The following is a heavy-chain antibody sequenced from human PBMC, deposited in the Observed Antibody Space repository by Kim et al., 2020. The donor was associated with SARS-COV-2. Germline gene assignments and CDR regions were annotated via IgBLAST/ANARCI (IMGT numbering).Heavy chain of an antibody. CDR3: GQHPNY. CDR2: ITGSGDST. CDR1: GFTFSNYA. D-gene: IGHD1-1*01. Sequence: GGSLRLSCAASGFTFSNYAMTWVRQAPGQGLEWVSTITGSGDSTYYADSVKGRFTISRDNSKNTLYLQMNSLRGEDTALYYCGQHPNYWGQGTLVTVSS. V-gene: IGHV3-23*01. J-gene: IGHJ4*02.